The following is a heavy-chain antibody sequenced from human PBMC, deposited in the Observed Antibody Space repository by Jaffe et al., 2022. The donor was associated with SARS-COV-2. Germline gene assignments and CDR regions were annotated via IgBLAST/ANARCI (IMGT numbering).Heavy chain of an antibody. CDR3: ASAYDSTSYAFDI. CDR1: GMTFSDYY. D-gene: IGHD3-22*01. J-gene: IGHJ3*02. V-gene: IGHV3-11*01. Sequence: QVQLVESGGGLVKPGGSLRLSCAGSGMTFSDYYMTWVRQAPGKGLEWVAYITHRGSTIYYTDSVKGRFSISRDDAEKSVYLQMNSLRAEDTAIYYCASAYDSTSYAFDIWGQGTMVTVSS. CDR2: ITHRGSTI.